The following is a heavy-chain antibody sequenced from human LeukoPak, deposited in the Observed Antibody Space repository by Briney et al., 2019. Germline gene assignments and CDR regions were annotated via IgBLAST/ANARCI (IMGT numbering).Heavy chain of an antibody. V-gene: IGHV4-61*02. CDR2: IYTSGST. Sequence: SQTLSLTCTVSGGSISSGSYYWSWIRQPAGKGLEWIGRIYTSGSTNYNPSLKGRVTISVDTSKNQFSLKLSSVTAADTAVYYCARDAGGYSYGRGYNWFDPWGQGTLVTVSS. D-gene: IGHD5-18*01. CDR3: ARDAGGYSYGRGYNWFDP. CDR1: GGSISSGSYY. J-gene: IGHJ5*02.